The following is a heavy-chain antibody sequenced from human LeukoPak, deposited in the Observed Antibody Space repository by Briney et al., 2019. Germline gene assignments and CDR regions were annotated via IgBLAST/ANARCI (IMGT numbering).Heavy chain of an antibody. CDR3: AKEAGKQWLVSWFDP. CDR2: VGGSGGST. V-gene: IGHV3-23*01. Sequence: PGGSLRLSCASSGFTFTSYAVSWVRQAPGKGLEWVSTVGGSGGSTYYADSVKGRFTISRDNSKNTLYLQLNSLRAEDTAVYYCAKEAGKQWLVSWFDPWGQGTLVTVSS. J-gene: IGHJ5*02. CDR1: GFTFTSYA. D-gene: IGHD6-19*01.